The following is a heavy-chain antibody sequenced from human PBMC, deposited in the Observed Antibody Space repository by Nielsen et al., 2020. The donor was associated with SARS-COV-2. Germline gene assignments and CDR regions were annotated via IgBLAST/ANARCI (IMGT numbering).Heavy chain of an antibody. V-gene: IGHV1-69*13. CDR2: IIPIFGTA. D-gene: IGHD2-15*01. CDR1: GYTFTGYY. CDR3: ARVEYCSGGSCSVYYYYGMDV. Sequence: SVKVSCKASGYTFTGYYMHWVRQAPGQGLEWMGGIIPIFGTANYAQKFQGRVTITADESTSTAYMELSSLRSEDTAVYYCARVEYCSGGSCSVYYYYGMDVWGQGTTVTVSS. J-gene: IGHJ6*02.